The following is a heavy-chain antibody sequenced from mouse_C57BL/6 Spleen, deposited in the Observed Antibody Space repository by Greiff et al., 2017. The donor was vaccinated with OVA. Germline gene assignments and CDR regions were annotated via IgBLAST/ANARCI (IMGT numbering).Heavy chain of an antibody. CDR2: ISYDGSN. Sequence: EVQLQESGPGLVKPSQSLSLTCSVTGYSITSGYYWNWIRQFPGNKLEWMGYISYDGSNNYNPSLKNRISITRDTSKNQFFLKLNSVTTEDTATYYCARETVVEGFAYWGQGTLVTVSA. V-gene: IGHV3-6*01. D-gene: IGHD1-1*01. J-gene: IGHJ3*01. CDR1: GYSITSGYY. CDR3: ARETVVEGFAY.